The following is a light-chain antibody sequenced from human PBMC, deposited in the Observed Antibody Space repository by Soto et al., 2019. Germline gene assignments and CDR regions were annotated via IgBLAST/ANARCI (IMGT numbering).Light chain of an antibody. Sequence: EIVLTQSPGTLSLSPGARATLSCRASQSVSNNYLAWYQQKPGQAPRLLIYGASNRATGIPDRFSGSGSGTDFTLPISRLEPEDFAVYYCQQYGSSGTFGQGTKVDI. CDR3: QQYGSSGT. V-gene: IGKV3-20*01. J-gene: IGKJ1*01. CDR2: GAS. CDR1: QSVSNNY.